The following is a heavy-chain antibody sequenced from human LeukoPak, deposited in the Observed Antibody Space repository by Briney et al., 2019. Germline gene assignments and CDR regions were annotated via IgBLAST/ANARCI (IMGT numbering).Heavy chain of an antibody. J-gene: IGHJ4*02. CDR3: ATAKNDY. CDR1: GFTFSNYS. Sequence: GGSLRLSCAASGFTFSNYSMNWVRQAPGKGLECISYITSTSSIILYADSVKGRFTVSRDNAKNSLYLQVNSLRAEDTAVYYCATAKNDYWGQGTLVTVSS. CDR2: ITSTSSII. V-gene: IGHV3-48*01.